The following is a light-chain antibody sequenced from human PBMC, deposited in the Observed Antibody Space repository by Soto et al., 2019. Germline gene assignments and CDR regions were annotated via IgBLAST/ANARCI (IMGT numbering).Light chain of an antibody. CDR3: QQYDKAPLT. CDR1: QDINKY. J-gene: IGKJ4*01. Sequence: DLQMTQSPSSLSASVGDRVTITCQPSQDINKYLNWYQQKPGKAPNLLIYDASTLETGVPSRFSGSGSGTDFTFTITSLQPEDIATYYCQQYDKAPLTFGGGTKVEIK. CDR2: DAS. V-gene: IGKV1-33*01.